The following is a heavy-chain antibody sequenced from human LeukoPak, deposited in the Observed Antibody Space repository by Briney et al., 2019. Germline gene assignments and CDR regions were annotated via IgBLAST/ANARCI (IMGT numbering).Heavy chain of an antibody. J-gene: IGHJ4*02. CDR1: GFTFSSYA. V-gene: IGHV3-23*01. CDR3: ARGAIPAVLYYFDY. D-gene: IGHD1-14*01. Sequence: PGGSLRLSCAASGFTFSSYAISWVRQAPGKGLEWVSAISGSGGSTYYADSVKGRFTISRDNSKNTLYLQMNSLRAEDTAVYYCARGAIPAVLYYFDYWGQGSLVTVSS. CDR2: ISGSGGST.